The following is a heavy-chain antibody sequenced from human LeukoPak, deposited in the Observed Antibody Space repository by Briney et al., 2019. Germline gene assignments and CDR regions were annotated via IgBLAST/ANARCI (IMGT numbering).Heavy chain of an antibody. J-gene: IGHJ3*02. D-gene: IGHD4-23*01. V-gene: IGHV5-51*01. CDR3: ARRPLSVATFDI. Sequence: GESLKISCKGSGYSFASNWIGWVRQMPGKGLEWLGIIYPGDSDTVYSPSFEGQVTISADKSITTAFLQWGSLKATDTAMYYCARRPLSVATFDIWGQGTMVTVSS. CDR2: IYPGDSDT. CDR1: GYSFASNW.